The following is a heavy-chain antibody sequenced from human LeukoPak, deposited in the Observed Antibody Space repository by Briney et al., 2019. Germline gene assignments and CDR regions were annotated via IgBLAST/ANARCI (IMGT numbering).Heavy chain of an antibody. CDR1: GVSVSSGNYY. CDR2: IYHSGST. Sequence: PSETLSLTCTVSGVSVSSGNYYWSWIRQPPGKGLEWIGFIYHSGSTNYNPSLKSRVTISPDTSKNQFSLKLSPVTAADTAVYYCARVVRDTYGMDVWGQGTTVTVSS. V-gene: IGHV4-61*01. D-gene: IGHD2-2*01. CDR3: ARVVRDTYGMDV. J-gene: IGHJ6*02.